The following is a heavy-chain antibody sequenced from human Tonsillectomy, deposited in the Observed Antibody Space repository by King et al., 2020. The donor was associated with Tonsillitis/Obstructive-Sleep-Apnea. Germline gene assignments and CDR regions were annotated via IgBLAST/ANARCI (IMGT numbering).Heavy chain of an antibody. D-gene: IGHD3-3*01. J-gene: IGHJ6*03. CDR2: ISGSGGST. V-gene: IGHV3-23*04. CDR3: AKDRRRITIFGVVRSFYMDV. CDR1: GFTFSNYA. Sequence: VQLVESGGGLVQPGGSLRLSCAASGFTFSNYAMSWVRQAPGKGLEWVSAISGSGGSTYYADSVKGRFTISRDNSKNTLYLQRNSLKAEDTAVYYCAKDRRRITIFGVVRSFYMDVCGKGTTVTVSS.